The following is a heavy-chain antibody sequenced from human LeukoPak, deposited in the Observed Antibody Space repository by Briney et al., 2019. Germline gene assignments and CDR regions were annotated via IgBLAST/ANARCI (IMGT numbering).Heavy chain of an antibody. CDR2: IKQDGSEK. CDR1: GFTFSSYG. Sequence: GGSLRLSCAASGFTFSSYGMHWVRQAPGKGLEWVANIKQDGSEKYYVDSVKGRFTISRDNAKNSLYLQMNSLRAEDTAVYYCARQAPTMIVVVDYFDYWGQGTLVTVSS. V-gene: IGHV3-7*01. J-gene: IGHJ4*02. D-gene: IGHD3-22*01. CDR3: ARQAPTMIVVVDYFDY.